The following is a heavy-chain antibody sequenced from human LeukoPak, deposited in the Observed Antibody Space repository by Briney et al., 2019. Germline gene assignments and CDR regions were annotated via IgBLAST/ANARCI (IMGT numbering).Heavy chain of an antibody. D-gene: IGHD1-26*01. CDR1: GDSIGSSGYY. Sequence: PSETLSLTCTVSGDSIGSSGYYWTWIRQTPGQGLEWIGYIYHSGTTYYSPSLKSRVTISIDMSSNSFSLKLTSMTAADTAIYYCARDSHVPSGSYSIDFWGQGILVTVSS. V-gene: IGHV4-30-2*01. CDR3: ARDSHVPSGSYSIDF. J-gene: IGHJ4*02. CDR2: IYHSGTT.